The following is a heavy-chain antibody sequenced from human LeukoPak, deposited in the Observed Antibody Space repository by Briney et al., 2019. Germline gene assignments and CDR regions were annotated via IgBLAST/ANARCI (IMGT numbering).Heavy chain of an antibody. CDR1: GFTFSSYA. Sequence: GASLRLSCAASGFTFSSYAMSWVRQAPGKGLEWVSAISGSGGSTYYADSVKGRFTISRDNSKNTLYLQMNSLRAEDTAVYYCAKEGPSIWFGEFDGFDYWGQGTLVTVSS. V-gene: IGHV3-23*01. D-gene: IGHD3-10*01. CDR3: AKEGPSIWFGEFDGFDY. CDR2: ISGSGGST. J-gene: IGHJ4*02.